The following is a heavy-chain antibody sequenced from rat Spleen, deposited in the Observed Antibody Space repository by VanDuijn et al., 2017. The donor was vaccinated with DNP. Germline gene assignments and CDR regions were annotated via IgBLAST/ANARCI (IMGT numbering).Heavy chain of an antibody. Sequence: EVQLQESGPGLVKPSQSLSLTCSVTGYSITSSYRWNWIRKFPGNKMEWVGHISYSGSTTYNPSLKSRISITRDTSKNQFFLHLKSVTTEDTATYFCATYYGFNSYFFDYWGQGVMVTVSS. CDR2: ISYSGST. CDR1: GYSITSSY. D-gene: IGHD1-3*01. J-gene: IGHJ2*01. CDR3: ATYYGFNSYFFDY. V-gene: IGHV3-1*01.